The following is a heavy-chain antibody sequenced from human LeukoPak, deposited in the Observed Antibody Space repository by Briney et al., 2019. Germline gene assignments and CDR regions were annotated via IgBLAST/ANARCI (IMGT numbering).Heavy chain of an antibody. J-gene: IGHJ6*02. D-gene: IGHD3-10*01. Sequence: GGSLRLSCAASGFTFSSYVMNWVRQAPGKGLEWVSGISSSGGSTYYADSVKGRFTVSRGNSKSTLYLQMSSLRAEDTAVYYCAKAGGPMVFYGMDVWGQGTTVTVSS. V-gene: IGHV3-23*01. CDR3: AKAGGPMVFYGMDV. CDR2: ISSSGGST. CDR1: GFTFSSYV.